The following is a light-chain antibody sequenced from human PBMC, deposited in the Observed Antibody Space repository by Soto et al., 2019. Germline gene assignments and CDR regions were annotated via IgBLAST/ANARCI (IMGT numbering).Light chain of an antibody. CDR3: QKYNNWPLT. V-gene: IGKV3-15*01. Sequence: EIVMTQSPATLSVSPGEGATLSCRASQSVTTNLAWYQQKPGQAPRLVIYGASTRATGIPARFRGSGYGTEFTLTISSLQSEDFAGYYCQKYNNWPLTFGQGTRLEIK. CDR2: GAS. CDR1: QSVTTN. J-gene: IGKJ5*01.